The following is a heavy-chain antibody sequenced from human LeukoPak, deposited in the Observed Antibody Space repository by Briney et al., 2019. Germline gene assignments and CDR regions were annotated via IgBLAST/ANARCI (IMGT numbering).Heavy chain of an antibody. Sequence: GGSLRLSCAASGFTFSSYAMHWVRQAPGKGLEWVAVISYDGSNKYYADSVKGRFTISRDNSKNTLYLQMNSLRAEDTAVYYCARDKMGATFDYWGQGILVTVSS. V-gene: IGHV3-30-3*01. J-gene: IGHJ4*02. D-gene: IGHD1-26*01. CDR1: GFTFSSYA. CDR3: ARDKMGATFDY. CDR2: ISYDGSNK.